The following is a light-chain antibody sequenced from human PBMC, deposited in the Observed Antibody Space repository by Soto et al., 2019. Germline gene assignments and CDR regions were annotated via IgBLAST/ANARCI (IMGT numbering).Light chain of an antibody. CDR3: QQYGSSPYT. V-gene: IGKV3-20*01. Sequence: EMVLSQSPGTLSFSPRERATLSGRASQSVSSSYLAWYQQKPGQAPRLLIYGASSSDTGVPDRFSGSGSGTDFTLTISTLEPEDFAVYYCQQYGSSPYTFGQGTELEIK. CDR2: GAS. CDR1: QSVSSSY. J-gene: IGKJ2*01.